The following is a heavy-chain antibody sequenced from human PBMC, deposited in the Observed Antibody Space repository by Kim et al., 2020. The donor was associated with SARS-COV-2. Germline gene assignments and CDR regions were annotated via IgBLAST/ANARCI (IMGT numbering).Heavy chain of an antibody. Sequence: GGSLRLSCAASGFTFSSYGMHWVRQAPGKGLEWVAVIWYDGSNKYYADSVKGRFTISRDNSKNTLYLQMNSLRAEDTAVYYCARDIAAAGGNPIDYWGQGTLVTVSS. J-gene: IGHJ4*02. CDR1: GFTFSSYG. D-gene: IGHD6-13*01. CDR3: ARDIAAAGGNPIDY. V-gene: IGHV3-33*01. CDR2: IWYDGSNK.